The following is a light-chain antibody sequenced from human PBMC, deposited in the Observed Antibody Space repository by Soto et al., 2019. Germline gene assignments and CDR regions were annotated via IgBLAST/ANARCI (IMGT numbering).Light chain of an antibody. V-gene: IGKV3-15*01. CDR2: GAS. J-gene: IGKJ1*01. CDR3: QQYNNWPRT. Sequence: EIVMTQSPATLSMSPGEGATLSCRASQSVGVNLAWYHQKPGQAPRLLIYGASTRASGIPVRFSGSGSGTEFTLTNTSLQSEDVADYYCQQYNNWPRTFGQGTKVEV. CDR1: QSVGVN.